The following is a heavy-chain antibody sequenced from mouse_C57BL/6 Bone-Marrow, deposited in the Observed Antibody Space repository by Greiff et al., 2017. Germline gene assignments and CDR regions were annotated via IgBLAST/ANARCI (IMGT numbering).Heavy chain of an antibody. CDR2: ISDGGSYT. V-gene: IGHV5-4*01. Sequence: EVKLVESGGGLVKPGGSLKLSCAASGFTFSSYAMSWVRQTPEKRLEWVATISDGGSYTYYPDNVKGRFTISRDNAKNNLYLQMSHLKSEDTAMXYCARDGVLLCRFDVWGTGTTVTVSS. CDR1: GFTFSSYA. D-gene: IGHD1-1*01. J-gene: IGHJ1*03. CDR3: ARDGVLLCRFDV.